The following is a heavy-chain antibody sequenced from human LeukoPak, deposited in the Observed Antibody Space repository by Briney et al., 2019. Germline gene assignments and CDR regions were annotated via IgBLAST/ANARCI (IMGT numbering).Heavy chain of an antibody. D-gene: IGHD6-13*01. CDR3: ARSRSWYEGGFYFDS. V-gene: IGHV3-53*01. J-gene: IGHJ4*02. CDR1: GSSVSGDY. Sequence: PGGSLRLSCAASGSSVSGDYLSWVRRAPGKGLEWVSVIYSGGATYSPDSVKGRFTISRDNSENTLYLQMNSLKAEDTAVYFCARSRSWYEGGFYFDSWGQGTLVTVSS. CDR2: IYSGGAT.